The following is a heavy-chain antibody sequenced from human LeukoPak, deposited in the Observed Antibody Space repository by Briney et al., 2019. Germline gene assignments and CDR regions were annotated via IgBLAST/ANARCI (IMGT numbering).Heavy chain of an antibody. CDR1: GGSISRDY. Sequence: SETLSLTCIVSGGSISRDYWTWIRQPPGKGLEGIGHIYYSGSTRYKPSLNSRVTVSVDTSKNQISLKVSSVTAADTALYYCARGGYSDGTNWFDPWGQATLVTVSS. V-gene: IGHV4-59*01. J-gene: IGHJ5*02. CDR2: IYYSGST. D-gene: IGHD5-18*01. CDR3: ARGGYSDGTNWFDP.